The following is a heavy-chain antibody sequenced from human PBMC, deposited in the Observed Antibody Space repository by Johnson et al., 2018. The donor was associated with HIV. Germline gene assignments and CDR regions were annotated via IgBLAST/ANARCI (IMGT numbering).Heavy chain of an antibody. CDR2: INSDGSST. CDR1: GFTVSTNY. V-gene: IGHV3-74*02. Sequence: VQLVESGGGLIQPGGSLRLSCAASGFTVSTNYMTWVRPAPGKGLVWVSRINSDGSSTSYADSVKGRFTISSANAKNTLYLQMNSLRAEDTAVYYCARARGRAYYNFWSGTRSACAFDIWGQGTMVTVSS. D-gene: IGHD3-3*01. CDR3: ARARGRAYYNFWSGTRSACAFDI. J-gene: IGHJ3*02.